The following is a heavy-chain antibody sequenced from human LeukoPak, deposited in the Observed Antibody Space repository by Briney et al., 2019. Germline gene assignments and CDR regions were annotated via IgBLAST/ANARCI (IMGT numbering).Heavy chain of an antibody. CDR3: ARVNYDILTGSSDAFDI. D-gene: IGHD3-9*01. V-gene: IGHV1-18*01. Sequence: GASVKVSCKASGYTITSYGISWVRQAPGQGLEWMGWISAYNGNTNYAQKLQGRVTMTTDTSTSTAYMELRSLRSDDTAVYYCARVNYDILTGSSDAFDIWGQGTMVTVSS. CDR2: ISAYNGNT. CDR1: GYTITSYG. J-gene: IGHJ3*02.